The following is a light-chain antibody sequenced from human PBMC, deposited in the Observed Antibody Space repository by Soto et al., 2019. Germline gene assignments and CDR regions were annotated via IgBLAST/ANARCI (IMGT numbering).Light chain of an antibody. CDR2: GNI. CDR1: SSNLGADYD. J-gene: IGLJ1*01. CDR3: QSYDSSLSAYV. Sequence: QSVLTQPPSVSGAPGQRVTISCTGSSSNLGADYDVHWYQLLPGTAPKLLIYGNINRPSGVPDRFSGSKSATSASLAITGLQAEDEADYYCQSYDSSLSAYVFGVGTKVTV. V-gene: IGLV1-40*01.